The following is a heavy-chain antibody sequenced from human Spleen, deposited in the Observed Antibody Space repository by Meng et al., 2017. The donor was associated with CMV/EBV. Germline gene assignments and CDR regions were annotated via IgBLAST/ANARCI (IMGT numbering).Heavy chain of an antibody. V-gene: IGHV4-38-2*01. CDR3: AGPSPQYFDY. CDR2: VYQTGTT. J-gene: IGHJ4*02. CDR1: GFNFKTYW. Sequence: GSLRLSCAASGFNFKTYWMTWVRQPPGKGLEWIASVYQTGTTHYSPSLKSRATISVDASRNQLSLRLSSVTAADTAVYYCAGPSPQYFDYWGQGTPVTVSS.